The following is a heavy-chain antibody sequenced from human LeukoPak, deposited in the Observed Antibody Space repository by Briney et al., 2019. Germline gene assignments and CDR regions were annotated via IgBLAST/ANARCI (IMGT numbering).Heavy chain of an antibody. V-gene: IGHV1-69*05. CDR3: ARSQGIGYYDSRFDY. CDR2: IIPIFGTA. Sequence: ASVKVSCRASGGTFISYAISWVRQAPGQGLEWMGGIIPIFGTANYAQKFQGRVTITTDESTSTAYMELSSLRSEDTAVYYCARSQGIGYYDSRFDYWGQGTLVTVSS. CDR1: GGTFISYA. J-gene: IGHJ4*02. D-gene: IGHD3-22*01.